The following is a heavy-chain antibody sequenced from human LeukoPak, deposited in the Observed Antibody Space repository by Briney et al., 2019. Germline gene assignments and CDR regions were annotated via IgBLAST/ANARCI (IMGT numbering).Heavy chain of an antibody. J-gene: IGHJ4*02. Sequence: SEPLSLPWAVSGYSISSDYFWGWIRPPPGRGLEWIGSIYHSGTTYYTPSLKSRVTISVDTSKNQFSLKLSSVPAADTAVYYCARVGITVAGPFDYWGQGTLVAVSS. CDR2: IYHSGTT. CDR3: ARVGITVAGPFDY. CDR1: GYSISSDYF. V-gene: IGHV4-38-2*01. D-gene: IGHD6-19*01.